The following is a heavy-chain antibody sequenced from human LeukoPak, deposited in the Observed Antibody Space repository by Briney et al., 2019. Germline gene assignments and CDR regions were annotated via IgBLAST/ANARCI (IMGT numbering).Heavy chain of an antibody. D-gene: IGHD3-22*01. CDR2: IKTDGSEK. CDR3: ATYSSLNAREFQY. J-gene: IGHJ1*01. Sequence: GGSLRLSCEGSGFTFSNYWMSWVRQAPGKGLEWVANIKTDGSEKYYVDSVKGRFTISRDNAKNSLYLQMNSLRAEDTAVYYCATYSSLNAREFQYWGQGALVTVSS. V-gene: IGHV3-7*01. CDR1: GFTFSNYW.